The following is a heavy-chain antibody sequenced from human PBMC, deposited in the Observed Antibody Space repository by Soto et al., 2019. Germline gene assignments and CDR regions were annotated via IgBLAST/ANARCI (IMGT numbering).Heavy chain of an antibody. CDR2: IYSSGDT. D-gene: IGHD7-27*01. CDR3: TRAWGPPVTHGYDS. Sequence: QVQLQESGPGLVRPSQTLSLTCTVSGGSVTSGGYYWSWIRHCPGKGLEWIGCIYSSGDTNYNPSLNGRVAMSVDTAKNQFSLQLTSVTVADTAIYYCTRAWGPPVTHGYDSWGQGILVTVSS. CDR1: GGSVTSGGYY. J-gene: IGHJ5*01. V-gene: IGHV4-31*03.